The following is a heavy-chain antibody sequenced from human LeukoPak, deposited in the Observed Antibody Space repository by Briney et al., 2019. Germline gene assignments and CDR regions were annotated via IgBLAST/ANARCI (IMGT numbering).Heavy chain of an antibody. CDR1: GGSLNGHY. V-gene: IGHV4-34*01. Sequence: SETLSLTCAVYGGSLNGHYWSWIRQPPGKGLEWIGEGSESGGTKFNPSPKSRVTISADTSKNQFSLKVKSVTAADTAVYYCARAPGAALDWGQGTLVTVSS. J-gene: IGHJ4*02. D-gene: IGHD2-15*01. CDR3: ARAPGAALD. CDR2: GSESGGT.